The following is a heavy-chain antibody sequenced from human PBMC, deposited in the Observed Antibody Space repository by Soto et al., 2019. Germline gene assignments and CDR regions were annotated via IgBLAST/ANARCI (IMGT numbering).Heavy chain of an antibody. CDR3: ARDPRRGSVLGRV. V-gene: IGHV3-21*01. Sequence: EVQLVESGGGLVKPGGSLRLSCAASGFTFSSYSMNWVRQAPGKGLEWVSSISSSSSYIYYADSVKGRFTISRDNAKNTLYLQMNSLRAEDTAVYYCARDPRRGSVLGRVWGQGTLVTVSS. D-gene: IGHD3-10*01. J-gene: IGHJ4*02. CDR2: ISSSSSYI. CDR1: GFTFSSYS.